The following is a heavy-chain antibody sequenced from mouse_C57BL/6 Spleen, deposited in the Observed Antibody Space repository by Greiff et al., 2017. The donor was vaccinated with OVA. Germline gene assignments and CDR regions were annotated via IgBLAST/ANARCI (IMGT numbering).Heavy chain of an antibody. CDR1: GYTFTSYW. V-gene: IGHV1-53*01. Sequence: QVQLQESGTELVKPGASVKLSCKASGYTFTSYWMHWVKQRPGQGLEWIGNINPSNGGTNYNEKFKSKATLTVDKSSSTAYMQLSSLTSEDSAVYYCARARGENKPDSYCDVDDWGKGTSVTVSS. J-gene: IGHJ4*01. D-gene: IGHD5-2*01. CDR2: INPSNGGT. CDR3: ARARGENKPDSYCDVDD.